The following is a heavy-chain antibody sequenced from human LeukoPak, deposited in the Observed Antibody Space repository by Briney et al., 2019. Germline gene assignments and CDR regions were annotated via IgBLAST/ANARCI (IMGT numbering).Heavy chain of an antibody. J-gene: IGHJ6*02. V-gene: IGHV3-73*01. D-gene: IGHD2-21*02. CDR2: IRSKANSYAT. Sequence: PGGSLRLSCAASGFTFSGSAMHWVRQASGKGLEWVGRIRSKANSYATAYAASVKGRFTISRDDSKNTAYLQMNSLETEDTAVYYCTSLHCGGDCYYYYYYGMDVWGQGTTVTVSS. CDR1: GFTFSGSA. CDR3: TSLHCGGDCYYYYYYGMDV.